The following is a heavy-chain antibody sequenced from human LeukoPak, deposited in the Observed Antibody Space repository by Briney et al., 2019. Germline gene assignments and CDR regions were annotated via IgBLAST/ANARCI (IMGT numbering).Heavy chain of an antibody. J-gene: IGHJ4*02. CDR1: GYTFTGYY. V-gene: IGHV1-2*02. Sequence: ASVKVSCKASGYTFTGYYMHWVRQAPGQGLEWMGWINPNSGGTNYAQKFQGRVTMTRDTSISTAYMELSRLRSDDKAVYYCAVTMVRGVIGYFDYWGQGTLVTVSS. D-gene: IGHD3-10*01. CDR2: INPNSGGT. CDR3: AVTMVRGVIGYFDY.